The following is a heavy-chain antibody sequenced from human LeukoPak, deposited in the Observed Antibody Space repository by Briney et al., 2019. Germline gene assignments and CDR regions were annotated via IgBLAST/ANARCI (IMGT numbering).Heavy chain of an antibody. D-gene: IGHD3-10*01. V-gene: IGHV4-61*02. Sequence: SQTLSLTCIVSGGSTSTGDYYCSWIRQPAGKGLEWIGRIYTSGSTNYNPSLKSRVTISVDTSKNQFSLKLSSVTAADTAVYYCARDLLPFARGVIDPWGQGTLVTVSS. CDR1: GGSTSTGDYY. CDR2: IYTSGST. J-gene: IGHJ5*02. CDR3: ARDLLPFARGVIDP.